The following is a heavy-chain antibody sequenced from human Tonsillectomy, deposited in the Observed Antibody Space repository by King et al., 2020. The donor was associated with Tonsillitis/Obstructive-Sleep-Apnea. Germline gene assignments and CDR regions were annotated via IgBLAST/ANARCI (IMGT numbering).Heavy chain of an antibody. CDR3: ARLSYYHMDV. Sequence: VQLVESGGGLVQPGGSLRLSCAASGFTFSSSEMNWVRQAPGKGLEWISYISRSGSIIYYADSVKGRFTISRDNAKNSLYLQMNSLRVEDTAVYYCARLSYYHMDVWGRGTTVTVSS. CDR1: GFTFSSSE. V-gene: IGHV3-48*03. J-gene: IGHJ6*03. CDR2: ISRSGSII.